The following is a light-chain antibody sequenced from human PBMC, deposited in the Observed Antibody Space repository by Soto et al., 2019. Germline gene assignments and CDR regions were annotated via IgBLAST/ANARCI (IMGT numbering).Light chain of an antibody. CDR2: GVS. CDR1: ISDFVVYNY. CDR3: SAQTISSALQV. J-gene: IGLJ1*01. Sequence: QSALTQPASVSGSPGQSITISCTGAISDFVVYNYVSWYQQHPGKAPKLMIYGVSNRPSGVSNRFSGSKSGNTASLTISGLQADDEADYYCSAQTISSALQVVGTGTKVTVL. V-gene: IGLV2-14*01.